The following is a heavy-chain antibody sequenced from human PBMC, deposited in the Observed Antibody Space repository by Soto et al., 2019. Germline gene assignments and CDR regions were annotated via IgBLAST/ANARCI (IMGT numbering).Heavy chain of an antibody. V-gene: IGHV4-61*08. D-gene: IGHD3-22*01. J-gene: IGHJ4*02. CDR2: IYYSGST. CDR1: GCSISSGDYY. CDR3: ASSGYFWGKFDY. Sequence: SETLSLTCTFSGCSISSGDYYLSWIRQPPGKGLEWIGYIYYSGSTNYNPSLKSRVTISVDTSKNQFSLKLSSVTAADTAVYYCASSGYFWGKFDYWGQGTLVTSPQ.